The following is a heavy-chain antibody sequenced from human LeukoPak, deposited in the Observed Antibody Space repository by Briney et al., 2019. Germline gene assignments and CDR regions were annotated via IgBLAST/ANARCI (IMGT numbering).Heavy chain of an antibody. CDR2: IRGSGDST. CDR1: GFTFSSYA. CDR3: AKTRPLDSSSWSHGDY. V-gene: IGHV3-23*01. J-gene: IGHJ4*02. Sequence: GGSLRLSCAASGFTFSSYAMSWVRQAPGKGLEWVSAIRGSGDSTYYGDSVKGRFTISRDNSKNTLYLQMNSLRAEDTAVYYCAKTRPLDSSSWSHGDYWGQGTLVTVSS. D-gene: IGHD6-13*01.